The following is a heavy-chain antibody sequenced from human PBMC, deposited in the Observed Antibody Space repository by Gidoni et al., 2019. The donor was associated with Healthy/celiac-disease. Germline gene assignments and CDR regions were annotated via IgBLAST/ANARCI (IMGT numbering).Heavy chain of an antibody. CDR1: GDRVSSNSAA. J-gene: IGHJ4*02. Sequence: QVQLQQSGPGRVTRSQPLSLTCAISGDRVSSNSAAWNWIRQSPSRGLEWLGRTYYRSKWYNDYAVSVKSRITLNPVTSKNQFSLQLNSVTPEDTAVYYCARLDVDTAMVFDYWGQGTLVTVSS. CDR2: TYYRSKWYN. V-gene: IGHV6-1*01. CDR3: ARLDVDTAMVFDY. D-gene: IGHD5-18*01.